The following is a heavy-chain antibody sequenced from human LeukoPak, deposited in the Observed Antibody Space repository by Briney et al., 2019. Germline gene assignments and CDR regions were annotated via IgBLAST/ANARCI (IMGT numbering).Heavy chain of an antibody. CDR1: SGSFSGYY. V-gene: IGHV4-34*01. Sequence: SETLSLTCAVYSGSFSGYYWSWLRQPPGEGLEWIGEINHSGSTNYNPSLKSRVTISVDTSKNQFSLKLSSVTAADTAVYYCARAGGIVGATREVDYWGQGTLVTVSS. J-gene: IGHJ4*02. CDR3: ARAGGIVGATREVDY. CDR2: INHSGST. D-gene: IGHD1-26*01.